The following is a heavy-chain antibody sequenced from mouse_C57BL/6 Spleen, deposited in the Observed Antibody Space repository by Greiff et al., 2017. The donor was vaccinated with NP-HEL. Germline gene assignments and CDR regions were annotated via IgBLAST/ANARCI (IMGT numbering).Heavy chain of an antibody. CDR1: GYSIPSGYY. D-gene: IGHD1-1*01. CDR3: ARDAVVDSFAY. CDR2: ISYDGSN. Sequence: DVQLQESGPGLVKPSQSLSLTCSVTGYSIPSGYYWNWIRQFPGNKLEWMGYISYDGSNKYNPSPKNRISITRATSKNQFFLTVNSVTTEDTATYYCARDAVVDSFAYWGQGTLVTVSA. J-gene: IGHJ3*01. V-gene: IGHV3-6*01.